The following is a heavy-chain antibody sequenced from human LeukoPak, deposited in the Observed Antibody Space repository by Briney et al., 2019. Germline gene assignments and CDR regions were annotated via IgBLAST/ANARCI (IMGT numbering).Heavy chain of an antibody. CDR1: GGSISSGGYY. J-gene: IGHJ6*02. D-gene: IGHD3-10*01. CDR3: ARSPPLYYGSGSYYYYYGMDV. CDR2: IYYSGST. V-gene: IGHV4-31*03. Sequence: TSQTLSLTCTVSGGSISSGGYYWSWIRQHPGKGLEWIGYIYYSGSTYYNPSLKSRVTISVDTSKNQFSLKLSSVTAADTAVYYCARSPPLYYGSGSYYYYYGMDVWGQGTTVTVSS.